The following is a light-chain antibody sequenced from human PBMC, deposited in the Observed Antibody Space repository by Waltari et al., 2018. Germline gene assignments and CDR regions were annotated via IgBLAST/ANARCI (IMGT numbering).Light chain of an antibody. V-gene: IGKV4-1*01. Sequence: DFVMTQSPDSLAVSLGERATINCKSSQSVLYSSNNKNYLAWYQPKPGQPPKRLIHWASTRESGVPDRFSGSGSGTDFTLTISSLQAEDVAVYYCQQYYSTPLTFGGGTKVEIK. CDR3: QQYYSTPLT. CDR1: QSVLYSSNNKNY. J-gene: IGKJ4*01. CDR2: WAS.